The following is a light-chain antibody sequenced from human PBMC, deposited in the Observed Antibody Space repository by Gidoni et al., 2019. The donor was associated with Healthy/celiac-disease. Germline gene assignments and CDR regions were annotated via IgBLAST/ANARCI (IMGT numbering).Light chain of an antibody. V-gene: IGKV3D-7*01. CDR2: GAS. J-gene: IGKJ4*01. Sequence: EIVMTQSPPTLSLSPGERFTLSRRASQSVSSSYLTWYQQKPGQAPRLLIYGASTRATSIPARFSGSGSGTDFTLTISSLQPEDFAVYYCQQDRLTFXVGTKVEIK. CDR1: QSVSSSY. CDR3: QQDRLT.